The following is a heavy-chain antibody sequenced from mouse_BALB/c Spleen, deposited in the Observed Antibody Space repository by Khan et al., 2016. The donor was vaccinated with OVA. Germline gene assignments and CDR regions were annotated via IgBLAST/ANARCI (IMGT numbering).Heavy chain of an antibody. D-gene: IGHD2-4*01. CDR1: GYTFTNYG. CDR3: AREATYYDCVYWYFDV. Sequence: QIQLVQSGPELKKPGETVKISCKTSGYTFTNYGMNWVKQAPGKGLKWMGWINTYTGEPTYADAFKGRFAFSLKTSASSAYLQINNLRNEDTATYFCAREATYYDCVYWYFDVWGAGTTVTVSS. J-gene: IGHJ1*01. V-gene: IGHV9-3-1*01. CDR2: INTYTGEP.